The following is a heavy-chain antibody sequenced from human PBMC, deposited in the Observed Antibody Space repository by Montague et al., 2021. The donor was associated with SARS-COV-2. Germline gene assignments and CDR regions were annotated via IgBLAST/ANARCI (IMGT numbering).Heavy chain of an antibody. CDR2: TYYRSKWFY. D-gene: IGHD3-3*01. V-gene: IGHV6-1*01. CDR3: ARHPEVYAWSGFPNWFDP. J-gene: IGHJ5*02. CDR1: GDSVSSGTGC. Sequence: CAISGDSVSSGTGCWHWIRQSPSRGLEWLGRTYYRSKWFYDYVSXXKSRITISPDTSKNQFSLKLSSVTAADTAVYYCARHPEVYAWSGFPNWFDPWGQGTLVTVSS.